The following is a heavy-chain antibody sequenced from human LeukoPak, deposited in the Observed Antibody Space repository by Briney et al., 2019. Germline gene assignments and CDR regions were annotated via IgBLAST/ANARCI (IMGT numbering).Heavy chain of an antibody. V-gene: IGHV7-4-1*02. CDR1: GYTFTSYA. Sequence: ASVKVSCKASGYTFTSYAMNWVRQAPGQGLEWMGWINTNTGNPTYAQGFTGRFVFSLDTSVSTAYLQISSLKAEDTAVYYCARGIVDTAMVYYYYYYMDVWGKGTTVTVSS. D-gene: IGHD5-18*01. CDR3: ARGIVDTAMVYYYYYYMDV. J-gene: IGHJ6*03. CDR2: INTNTGNP.